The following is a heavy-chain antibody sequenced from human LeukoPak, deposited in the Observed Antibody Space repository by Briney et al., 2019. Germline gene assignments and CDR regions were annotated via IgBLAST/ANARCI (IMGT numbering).Heavy chain of an antibody. V-gene: IGHV1-69*01. CDR3: ARDGGSVELWLDY. J-gene: IGHJ4*02. CDR2: IIPIFGTA. Sequence: ASVKVSCKASGGTFNSYAITWVRQAPGQGLEWMGGIIPIFGTANYAQKFQGRVTITADGSTSTAYMELSSLRSEDTAVYYCARDGGSVELWLDYWGQGTLVTVSS. D-gene: IGHD5-18*01. CDR1: GGTFNSYA.